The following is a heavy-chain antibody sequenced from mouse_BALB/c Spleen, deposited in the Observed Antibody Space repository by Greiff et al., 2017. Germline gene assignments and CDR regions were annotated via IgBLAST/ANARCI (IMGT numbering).Heavy chain of an antibody. Sequence: QVQLKESGPGLVAPSQSLSITCTVSGFSLTGYGVNWVRQPPGKGLEWLGMIWGDGSTDYNSALKSRLSISKDNSKSQVFLKMNSLQTDDTARYYCARRNYDYAMDYWGQGTSVTVSS. D-gene: IGHD2-1*01. V-gene: IGHV2-6-7*01. CDR3: ARRNYDYAMDY. J-gene: IGHJ4*01. CDR2: IWGDGST. CDR1: GFSLTGYG.